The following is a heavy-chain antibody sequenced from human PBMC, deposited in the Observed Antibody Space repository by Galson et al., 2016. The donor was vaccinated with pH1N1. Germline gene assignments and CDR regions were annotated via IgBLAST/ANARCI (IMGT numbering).Heavy chain of an antibody. CDR2: IPLVGTLI. CDR1: GHKFTTSW. D-gene: IGHD4-17*01. CDR3: ARQNDYGDDRCDAFDI. Sequence: QSGAEVKKPVESLNISCKGSGHKFTTSWIGLVRQMPGKDLEWMGNIPLVGTLIGYRPSFQSKVIILADKSVNIVYMEWGSLKASDTAMYYCARQNDYGDDRCDAFDIWGQGTMVTVSS. J-gene: IGHJ3*02. V-gene: IGHV5-51*01.